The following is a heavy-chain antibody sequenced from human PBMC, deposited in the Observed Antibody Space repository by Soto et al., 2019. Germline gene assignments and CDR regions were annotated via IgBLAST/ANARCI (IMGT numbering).Heavy chain of an antibody. CDR3: ARDSSVGNLDY. Sequence: PSETLSLTCTVSGGSISSYYWSWIRQPPGKGLEWTGYIYYSGSTNYNPSLKSRVTISVDTSKNQFSLKLSSVTAADTAVYYCARDSSVGNLDYWGQGTLVTVSS. D-gene: IGHD4-4*01. CDR2: IYYSGST. CDR1: GGSISSYY. J-gene: IGHJ4*02. V-gene: IGHV4-59*01.